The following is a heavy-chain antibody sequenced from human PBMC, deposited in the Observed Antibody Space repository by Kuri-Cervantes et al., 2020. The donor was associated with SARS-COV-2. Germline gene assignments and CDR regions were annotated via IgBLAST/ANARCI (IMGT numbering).Heavy chain of an antibody. D-gene: IGHD6-13*01. CDR1: GFTFSDYY. Sequence: GESLKISCAASGFTFSDYYMSWIRQAPGKGLEWVSYISSSGSTIYYADSVKGRFTISRDNAMNSLYLQMNCLRAEDTAVYYCASTGLAAAGNYWGQGTLVTVSS. CDR2: ISSSGSTI. J-gene: IGHJ4*02. V-gene: IGHV3-11*04. CDR3: ASTGLAAAGNY.